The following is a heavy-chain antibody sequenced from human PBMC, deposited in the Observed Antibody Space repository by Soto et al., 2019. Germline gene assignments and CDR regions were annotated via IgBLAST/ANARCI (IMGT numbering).Heavy chain of an antibody. CDR1: GYTFTIYA. D-gene: IGHD3-10*01. J-gene: IGHJ5*02. Sequence: ALVTVSCKASGYTFTIYAMHWVRQAPGQKLEWMGWINAGNGNTKYSQKFQGRVTITRDTSASTAYMELSSLRSEDTAVYYCARDHYGSGSYYLSWFDPWGQGTLVTVS. CDR2: INAGNGNT. V-gene: IGHV1-3*01. CDR3: ARDHYGSGSYYLSWFDP.